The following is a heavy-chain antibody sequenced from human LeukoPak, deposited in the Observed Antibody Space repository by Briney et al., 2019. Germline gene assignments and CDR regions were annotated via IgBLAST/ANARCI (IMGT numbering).Heavy chain of an antibody. J-gene: IGHJ4*02. V-gene: IGHV5-51*01. Sequence: KVSCKASGYTFTSYYMHWVRQMPGKGLEWMGIIYPGDSDTRYSPSFQGQVTISADKSISTAYLQWSSLKASDTAMYYCARVRYSYGSDFDYWGQGTLVTVSS. CDR1: GYTFTSYY. CDR3: ARVRYSYGSDFDY. CDR2: IYPGDSDT. D-gene: IGHD5-18*01.